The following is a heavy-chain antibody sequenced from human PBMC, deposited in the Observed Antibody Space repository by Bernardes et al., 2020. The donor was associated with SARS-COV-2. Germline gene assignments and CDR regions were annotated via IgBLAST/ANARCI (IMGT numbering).Heavy chain of an antibody. CDR1: GFTFSRYG. Sequence: LRLSFAASGFTFSRYGMFWVRQAPGKGLAWVSAISDSGGETFYADSMKGRFTISRDNSKNTLYLQMNSLRAEDTALYYCAKRRVIGNWYFDLWGRGTLVTVSS. V-gene: IGHV3-23*01. D-gene: IGHD1-26*01. CDR3: AKRRVIGNWYFDL. CDR2: ISDSGGET. J-gene: IGHJ2*01.